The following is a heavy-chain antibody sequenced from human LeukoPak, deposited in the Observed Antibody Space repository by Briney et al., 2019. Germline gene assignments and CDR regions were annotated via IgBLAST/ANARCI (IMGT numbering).Heavy chain of an antibody. CDR3: ARGLDSSGYDYYYYGMDV. J-gene: IGHJ6*02. Sequence: ASVKVSCKASGGTFSSYAISWVRQAPGQGLEWMGRIIPILGIANYAQKFQGRVTITADKSTSTAYMELSSLRSEDTAVYYCARGLDSSGYDYYYYGMDVWGQGTTVTVSS. CDR1: GGTFSSYA. V-gene: IGHV1-69*04. D-gene: IGHD3-22*01. CDR2: IIPILGIA.